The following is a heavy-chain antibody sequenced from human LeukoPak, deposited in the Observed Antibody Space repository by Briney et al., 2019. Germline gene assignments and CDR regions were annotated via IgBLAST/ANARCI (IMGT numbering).Heavy chain of an antibody. D-gene: IGHD1-26*01. CDR2: INSDGSST. CDR3: ARSCMVGYITRAFDI. Sequence: GGSLRLSCAASGFTFSSYWMHWVRQAPGKGLVWVSRINSDGSSTSYAGSVKGRFTISRDNADNSLYLHMNSLRVEDTAVYYCARSCMVGYITRAFDIWGQGTMVTVSS. V-gene: IGHV3-74*01. J-gene: IGHJ3*02. CDR1: GFTFSSYW.